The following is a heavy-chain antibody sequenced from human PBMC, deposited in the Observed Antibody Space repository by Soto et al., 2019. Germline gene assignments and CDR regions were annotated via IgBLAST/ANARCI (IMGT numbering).Heavy chain of an antibody. V-gene: IGHV1-18*04. D-gene: IGHD2-2*01. J-gene: IGHJ5*02. Sequence: GASVKVSCKASGYTFTSCGISWVRQAPGQGLEWMGWISAYNGNTNYAQKLQGRVTMTTDTSTSTAYMELRSLRSDDTAVYYCARTLGRVVPAAKYWFDPWGQGTLVTVSS. CDR1: GYTFTSCG. CDR3: ARTLGRVVPAAKYWFDP. CDR2: ISAYNGNT.